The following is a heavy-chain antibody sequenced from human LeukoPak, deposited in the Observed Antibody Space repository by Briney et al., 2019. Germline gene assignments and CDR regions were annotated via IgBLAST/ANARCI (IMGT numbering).Heavy chain of an antibody. J-gene: IGHJ6*03. D-gene: IGHD2-21*01. Sequence: SETLSLTCAVSGGSISTNYWNWIRQPPGKGLEWIGYSYYTGTTYYSGSTNYNPSLKSRVTISVDTSKNLFSLKLSSVSAADTALYYCARVWSYCGGDCYSSYYYYYMDVWGKGTTVTVSS. CDR2: SYYTGTTYYSGST. CDR3: ARVWSYCGGDCYSSYYYYYMDV. CDR1: GGSISTNY. V-gene: IGHV4-59*01.